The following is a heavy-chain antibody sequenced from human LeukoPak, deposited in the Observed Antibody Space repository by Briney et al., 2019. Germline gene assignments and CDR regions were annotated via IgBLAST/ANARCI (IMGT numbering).Heavy chain of an antibody. V-gene: IGHV4-39*07. Sequence: SETLSLTCTVSGGSISSSSYYWGWIRQPPGKGLEWIGSIYYSGSTYYNPSLKSRVTISVDTPKNQFSLKLSSVTAADTAVYYCARGRYYDSPYFDYWGQGTLVTVSS. J-gene: IGHJ4*02. CDR2: IYYSGST. D-gene: IGHD3-22*01. CDR1: GGSISSSSYY. CDR3: ARGRYYDSPYFDY.